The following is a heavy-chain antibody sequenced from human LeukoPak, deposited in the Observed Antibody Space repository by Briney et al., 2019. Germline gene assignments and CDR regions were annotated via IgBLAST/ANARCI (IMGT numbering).Heavy chain of an antibody. V-gene: IGHV4-30-4*01. Sequence: SQTLSLTCTVSGGSISSGDYYWSWIRQPPGKGLEWIGYIYYSGSTYYNPSLKSRVTISVDTSKNQFSLKLSSLTAADTAVYYCARVPSGEYGDYLDYWGQGTLVTVSS. J-gene: IGHJ4*02. CDR1: GGSISSGDYY. CDR3: ARVPSGEYGDYLDY. D-gene: IGHD3-10*01. CDR2: IYYSGST.